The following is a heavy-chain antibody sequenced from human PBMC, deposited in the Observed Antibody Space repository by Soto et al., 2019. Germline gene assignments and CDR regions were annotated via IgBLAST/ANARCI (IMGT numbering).Heavy chain of an antibody. CDR1: GGSTSSGGYY. Sequence: SETLSLTCTVSGGSTSSGGYYWSWIRQHPGKGLEWIGYIYYSGSTYYNPSLKSRVTISVDTSKNQFSLKLSSVTAADTAVYYCARYSSGYVRYFDYWGQGTLVTVSS. D-gene: IGHD3-22*01. CDR2: IYYSGST. CDR3: ARYSSGYVRYFDY. J-gene: IGHJ4*02. V-gene: IGHV4-31*03.